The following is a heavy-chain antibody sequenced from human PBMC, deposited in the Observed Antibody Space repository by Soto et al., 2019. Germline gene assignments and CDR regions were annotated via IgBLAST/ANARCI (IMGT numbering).Heavy chain of an antibody. J-gene: IGHJ4*02. CDR2: ISYDGSNK. D-gene: IGHD5-12*01. CDR3: AKDPYEWLQIIGSFDY. Sequence: GGSLRLSCAASGFTFSSYGMHWVRQAPGKGLEWVAVISYDGSNKYYADSVKGRFTISRDNSKNTLYLQMNSLRAEDTAVYYSAKDPYEWLQIIGSFDYWGQGTLVNVSS. V-gene: IGHV3-30*18. CDR1: GFTFSSYG.